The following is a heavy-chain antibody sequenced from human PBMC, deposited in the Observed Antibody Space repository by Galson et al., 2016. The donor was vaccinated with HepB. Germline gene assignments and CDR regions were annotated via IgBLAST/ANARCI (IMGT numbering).Heavy chain of an antibody. Sequence: SVKVSCKASGGTFGTYTISWVRQAPGQGLEWMGRIIPILGMANSAQKFQGRVTITADKSTSTASTAYMELSSLRSEDTAVYYCARDLGGRDWYYFDSWGQGTLVTVSS. CDR3: ARDLGGRDWYYFDS. J-gene: IGHJ4*02. CDR2: IIPILGMA. CDR1: GGTFGTYT. V-gene: IGHV1-69*04. D-gene: IGHD3/OR15-3a*01.